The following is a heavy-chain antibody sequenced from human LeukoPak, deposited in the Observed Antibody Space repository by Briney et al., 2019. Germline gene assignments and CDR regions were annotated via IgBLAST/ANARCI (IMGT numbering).Heavy chain of an antibody. D-gene: IGHD5-12*01. CDR3: ARDGFYCSGSDCSKGRWYSHYYMDV. V-gene: IGHV4-61*02. CDR1: GGSISSGDYY. J-gene: IGHJ6*03. Sequence: SETLSLTCTVSGGSISSGDYYWTWIRQPAGKGLEWIGRIYASGNTDYSPSLKSRLTISLDTSKNQFSLRLSSVTAADTAVYYCARDGFYCSGSDCSKGRWYSHYYMDVWGKGTTVTVSS. CDR2: IYASGNT.